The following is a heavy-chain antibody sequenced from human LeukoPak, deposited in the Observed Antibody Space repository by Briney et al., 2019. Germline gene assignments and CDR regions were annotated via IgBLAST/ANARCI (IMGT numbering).Heavy chain of an antibody. V-gene: IGHV4-61*01. Sequence: SETLSLTCTVSGGSVSSGSYFWSWIRQPPGKGLEWIGYISYSGSTNYNPSLKSRVTISVDTSKNQFSLKLSSVTAADTAVFYCARSPWGIAAAGHWGQGTLVTV. D-gene: IGHD6-13*01. CDR2: ISYSGST. J-gene: IGHJ4*02. CDR3: ARSPWGIAAAGH. CDR1: GGSVSSGSYF.